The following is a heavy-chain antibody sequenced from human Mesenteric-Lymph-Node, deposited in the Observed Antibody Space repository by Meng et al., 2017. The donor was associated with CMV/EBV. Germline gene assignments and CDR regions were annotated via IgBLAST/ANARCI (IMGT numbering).Heavy chain of an antibody. Sequence: LRLSCTVSGGYISSGGYYWSWIRQLPGKGLEWIGYIFHNGNTYYNSSLKSRLTISVDLSKNQFSLKLTAMTAADTAVYYCARNKASFLGLNWFDPWGQGTLVTVSS. J-gene: IGHJ5*02. V-gene: IGHV4-31*03. CDR1: GGYISSGGYY. CDR3: ARNKASFLGLNWFDP. CDR2: IFHNGNT. D-gene: IGHD2/OR15-2a*01.